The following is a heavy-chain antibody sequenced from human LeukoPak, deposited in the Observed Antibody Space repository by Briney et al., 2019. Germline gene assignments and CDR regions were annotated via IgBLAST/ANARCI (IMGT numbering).Heavy chain of an antibody. CDR3: ARGPPSLYSGYDLESSAFDY. D-gene: IGHD5-12*01. CDR2: INPSGGST. V-gene: IGHV1-46*01. CDR1: GYTFTSYY. J-gene: IGHJ4*02. Sequence: ASVKASCKASGYTFTSYYMHWVRQAPGQGLEWMGIINPSGGSTSYAQKFQGRVTMTRDTSTSTVYMELSSLRSEDTAVYYCARGPPSLYSGYDLESSAFDYWGQGTLVTVSS.